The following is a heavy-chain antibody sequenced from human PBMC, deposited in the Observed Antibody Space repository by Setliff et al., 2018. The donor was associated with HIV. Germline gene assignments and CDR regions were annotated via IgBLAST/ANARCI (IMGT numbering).Heavy chain of an antibody. J-gene: IGHJ6*02. CDR1: GNTFSSYG. Sequence: GNTFSSYGIPWVRQAPGQGLEWMGIINPSGTTTSYAQKFQGRITMTRDTSTTTVYMELSSLRSEDTAVYYCARAGYNLWSGYNPYYYGMDVWGQGTTVTVSS. V-gene: IGHV1-46*01. CDR3: ARAGYNLWSGYNPYYYGMDV. CDR2: INPSGTTT. D-gene: IGHD3-3*01.